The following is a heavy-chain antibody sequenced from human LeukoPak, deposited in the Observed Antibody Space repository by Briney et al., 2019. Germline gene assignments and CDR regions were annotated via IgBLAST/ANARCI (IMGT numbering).Heavy chain of an antibody. CDR3: ARDQYDFWSGYTTGMDV. Sequence: GGSLRLSCAASGFTFSSYSMNWVRQAPGKGLEWVSSISSSSSYIYYADSVKGRFTISRDNAKNSLYLQMNGLRAEDTAVYYCARDQYDFWSGYTTGMDVWGQGTTVTVSS. V-gene: IGHV3-21*01. CDR2: ISSSSSYI. CDR1: GFTFSSYS. J-gene: IGHJ6*02. D-gene: IGHD3-3*01.